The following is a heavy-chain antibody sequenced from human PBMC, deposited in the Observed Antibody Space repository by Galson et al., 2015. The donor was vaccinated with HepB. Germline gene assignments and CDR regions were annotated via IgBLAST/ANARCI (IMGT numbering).Heavy chain of an antibody. D-gene: IGHD3-22*01. CDR3: ATGRGFLLRY. CDR2: ITTDGST. Sequence: SLRLSCAASGFTVSRDYVHWVRQAPGKGLGWVSVITTDGSTYYADSVKGRFTISRDSSKNTVSLQMNSLRADDTAVYYCATGRGFLLRYWGQGTLVTVSS. J-gene: IGHJ4*02. CDR1: GFTVSRDY. V-gene: IGHV3-53*01.